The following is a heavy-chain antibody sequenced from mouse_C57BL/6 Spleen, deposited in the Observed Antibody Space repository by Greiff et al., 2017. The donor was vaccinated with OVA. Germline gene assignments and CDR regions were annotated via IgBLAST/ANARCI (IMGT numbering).Heavy chain of an antibody. CDR2: INPSNGGP. V-gene: IGHV1-53*01. CDR1: GYTFTSYW. CDR3: ARVVLIYYDYDYYAMDD. J-gene: IGHJ4*01. Sequence: QVQLQQPGTELVKPGASVKLSCKASGYTFTSYWMHGVKQRPGQGLEWIGNINPSNGGPNYNEKFKSKATLTVDKSSSTAYMQLSSLTSEDSAVYYCARVVLIYYDYDYYAMDDWGQGTTVTVSS. D-gene: IGHD2-4*01.